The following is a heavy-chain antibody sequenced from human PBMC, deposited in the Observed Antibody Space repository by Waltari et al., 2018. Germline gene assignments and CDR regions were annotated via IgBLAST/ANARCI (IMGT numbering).Heavy chain of an antibody. Sequence: EEQLVESGGGLVQPGDSLRLSCAASGFTFSSFWMNWVRQAPGKGPLWVSRISTDASDTTYADSVKGRFTISRDNARNTLYLQMNRLRAEDTAVYFCARVSRRTYRSPVPGRHYYYGMGVWGQGTTVTVSS. CDR2: ISTDASDT. D-gene: IGHD1-1*01. CDR3: ARVSRRTYRSPVPGRHYYYGMGV. J-gene: IGHJ6*02. V-gene: IGHV3-74*03. CDR1: GFTFSSFW.